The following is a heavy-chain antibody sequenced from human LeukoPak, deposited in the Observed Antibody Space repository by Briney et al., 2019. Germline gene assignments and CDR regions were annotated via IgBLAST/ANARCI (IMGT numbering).Heavy chain of an antibody. CDR1: GFSFSSYG. CDR2: ISGSGAST. V-gene: IGHV3-23*01. D-gene: IGHD3-10*01. CDR3: AKRLHYGSGSYFSAENDAFDI. Sequence: GGSLRLSCAASGFSFSSYGMSWVRQAPGKGLEWVSGISGSGASTYYADSVKGRFTISRDNSKSTLYLQMNSLRAEDTAVYYCAKRLHYGSGSYFSAENDAFDIWGQGTMVTVSS. J-gene: IGHJ3*02.